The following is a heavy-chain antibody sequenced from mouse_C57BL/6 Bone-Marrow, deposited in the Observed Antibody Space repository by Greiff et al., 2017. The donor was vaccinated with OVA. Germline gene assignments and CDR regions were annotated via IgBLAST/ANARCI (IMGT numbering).Heavy chain of an antibody. V-gene: IGHV1-72*01. J-gene: IGHJ3*01. Sequence: QVQLQQPGAELVKPGASVKLSCKASGYTFTSYWMHWVQQRPGRGLEWIGRIDPNSGGTKYNEKFKSKATLTVDQPSSTAYMQLSSLTSEDSAVYYCARNQGIYYGSSYGFAYWGQGTLVTVSA. CDR3: ARNQGIYYGSSYGFAY. CDR1: GYTFTSYW. CDR2: IDPNSGGT. D-gene: IGHD1-1*01.